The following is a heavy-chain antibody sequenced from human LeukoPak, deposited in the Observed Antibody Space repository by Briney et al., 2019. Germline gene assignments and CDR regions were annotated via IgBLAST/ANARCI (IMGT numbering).Heavy chain of an antibody. Sequence: GGSLRLSCAASGFTFSSYSMNWIRQAPGKGLEWISYISSSSTTIPYADSVKGRFTISRDNAKNSPFLQMNSLRAEDTALYYCARDLTTVTTPGYWGQGTLVTVSS. J-gene: IGHJ4*02. CDR1: GFTFSSYS. D-gene: IGHD4-17*01. CDR2: ISSSSTTI. CDR3: ARDLTTVTTPGY. V-gene: IGHV3-48*01.